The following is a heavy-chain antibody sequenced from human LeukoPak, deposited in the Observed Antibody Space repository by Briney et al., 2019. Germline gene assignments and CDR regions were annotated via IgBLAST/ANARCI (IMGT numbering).Heavy chain of an antibody. Sequence: GGSLRLSCAASGFTFSTNEMSWVRQAPGKGLEWVSYISPYGTTIYYADSVKGRFTISRDNAKNSLYLQMNSLRAEDTAVYYCARDPRGITALVDYFDYWGQGTLVTVSS. V-gene: IGHV3-48*03. CDR3: ARDPRGITALVDYFDY. CDR2: ISPYGTTI. CDR1: GFTFSTNE. D-gene: IGHD5-18*01. J-gene: IGHJ4*02.